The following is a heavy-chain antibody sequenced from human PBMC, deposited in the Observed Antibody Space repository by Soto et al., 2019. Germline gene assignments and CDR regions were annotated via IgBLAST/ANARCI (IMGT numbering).Heavy chain of an antibody. Sequence: QVQLVQSGAEVKKPGSSVKVSCKASGGAFSSYAISWVRQAPGQGLEWMGGIIPIFGTANYAQKFQGRVTITADESTSTAYMELSSLRSEDTAVYYCARTPDYYYDSSGYFDYWGQGTLVTVSS. CDR2: IIPIFGTA. CDR1: GGAFSSYA. V-gene: IGHV1-69*01. D-gene: IGHD3-22*01. CDR3: ARTPDYYYDSSGYFDY. J-gene: IGHJ4*02.